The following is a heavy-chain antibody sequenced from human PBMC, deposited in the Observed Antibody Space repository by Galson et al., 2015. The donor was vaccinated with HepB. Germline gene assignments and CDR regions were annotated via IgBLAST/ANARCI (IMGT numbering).Heavy chain of an antibody. D-gene: IGHD3-16*01. CDR2: ISSRSSTI. J-gene: IGHJ3*02. V-gene: IGHV3-48*01. Sequence: SMRLSGAASGCTFSTDSINWVRQAPGKGLEWVPHISSRSSTIYYADSVKGRFTISRDNAKKSLYLQMNSLRAEDTAVYYCSSPVGTFGRGTFDTLGQGTMVTVSS. CDR1: GCTFSTDS. CDR3: SSPVGTFGRGTFDT.